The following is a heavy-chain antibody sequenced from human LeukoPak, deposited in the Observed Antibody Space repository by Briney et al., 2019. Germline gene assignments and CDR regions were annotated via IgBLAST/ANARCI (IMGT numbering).Heavy chain of an antibody. CDR1: GFTFSHYG. CDR3: ARDAQRGFDYSNSLEY. D-gene: IGHD4-11*01. Sequence: GGSLRLSCAAAGFTFSHYGMHWVRQAPGKGLEWVAAIWSDGTNQYYGDSVKGRFTISRDDSGNTVCLQMNSLRPDDTGVYYCARDAQRGFDYSNSLEYWGQGTPVTVST. CDR2: IWSDGTNQ. J-gene: IGHJ4*02. V-gene: IGHV3-33*01.